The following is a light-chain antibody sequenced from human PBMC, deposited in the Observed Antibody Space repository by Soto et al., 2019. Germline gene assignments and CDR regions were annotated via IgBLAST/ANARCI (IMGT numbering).Light chain of an antibody. CDR1: SSDVGGYNY. CDR2: DVS. CDR3: SSYTSSSIPYV. J-gene: IGLJ1*01. V-gene: IGLV2-14*01. Sequence: QSALTQAASVSGSTGQSITISCTGTSSDVGGYNYVSWYQQHPGKAPKLMIYDVSNRPSGVSNRFSGSKSGNTASLTISGLQAEDEADYYCSSYTSSSIPYVFGTGTKLTVL.